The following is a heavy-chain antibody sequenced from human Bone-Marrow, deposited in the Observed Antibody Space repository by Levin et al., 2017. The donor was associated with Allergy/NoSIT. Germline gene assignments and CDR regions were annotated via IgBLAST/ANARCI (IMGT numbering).Heavy chain of an antibody. CDR2: ISGSGGST. Sequence: GESLKISCAASGFTFSSYAMSWVRQAPGKGLEWVSAISGSGGSTYYADSVKGRFTISRDNSKNTLYLQMNSLRAEDTAVYYCAKRRGTYYYYYGMDVWGQGTTVTVSS. J-gene: IGHJ6*02. D-gene: IGHD1-1*01. CDR1: GFTFSSYA. CDR3: AKRRGTYYYYYGMDV. V-gene: IGHV3-23*01.